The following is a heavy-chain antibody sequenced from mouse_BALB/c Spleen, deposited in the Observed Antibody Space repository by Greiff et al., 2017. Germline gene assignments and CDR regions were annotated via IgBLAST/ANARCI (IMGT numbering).Heavy chain of an antibody. V-gene: IGHV14-3*02. CDR3: ARGGVVDY. J-gene: IGHJ2*01. CDR1: GFNFKDTY. D-gene: IGHD1-1*01. Sequence: VQLQQSGPELVKPGASVKLSCTASGFNFKDTYMHWVKQRPEQGLEWIGRIDPANGNTKYDPKFQGKATITADTSSNTAYLQLSSLTSEDTAVYYCARGGVVDYWGQGTTLTVSS. CDR2: IDPANGNT.